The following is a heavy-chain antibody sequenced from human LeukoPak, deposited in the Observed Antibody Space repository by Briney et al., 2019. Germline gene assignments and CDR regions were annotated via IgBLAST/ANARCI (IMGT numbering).Heavy chain of an antibody. CDR3: ARSSYFDY. Sequence: QPGGSLRLSCAASGFTFSSYEMNWVRQAPGKGLEWLSYITSGGSTIYYADSVKGRFTISRDNAKNSLYLQMNSLRAGDTAVYYCARSSYFDYWGRGTLVAVSS. V-gene: IGHV3-48*03. CDR2: ITSGGSTI. J-gene: IGHJ4*02. D-gene: IGHD1-26*01. CDR1: GFTFSSYE.